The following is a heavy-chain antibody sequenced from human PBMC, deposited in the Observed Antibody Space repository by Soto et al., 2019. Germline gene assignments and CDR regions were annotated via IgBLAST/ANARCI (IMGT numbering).Heavy chain of an antibody. D-gene: IGHD6-13*01. Sequence: ILSLTCTVAGGSISSGGYYWSWVRQHPGKGLEWIGYIYYSGSTYYNPSLKSRVTISVDTSKNQFSLKLSSVTAADTAVYYCAREGQQLPNWFDHWGQGTLVTVSS. V-gene: IGHV4-31*03. J-gene: IGHJ5*02. CDR2: IYYSGST. CDR3: AREGQQLPNWFDH. CDR1: GGSISSGGYY.